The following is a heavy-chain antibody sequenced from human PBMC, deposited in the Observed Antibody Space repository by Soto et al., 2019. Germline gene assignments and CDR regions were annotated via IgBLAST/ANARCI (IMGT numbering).Heavy chain of an antibody. Sequence: GASVKVSCKASGXTFSSYAISWVRQAPGQGLEWMGIIYPGDSDTRYSPSFQGQVTISADKSISTAYLQWSSLKASDTAMYYCATTSAAGKYYYGMDVWGQGTTVTVSS. CDR2: IYPGDSDT. D-gene: IGHD6-13*01. V-gene: IGHV5-51*01. J-gene: IGHJ6*02. CDR3: ATTSAAGKYYYGMDV. CDR1: GXTFSSYA.